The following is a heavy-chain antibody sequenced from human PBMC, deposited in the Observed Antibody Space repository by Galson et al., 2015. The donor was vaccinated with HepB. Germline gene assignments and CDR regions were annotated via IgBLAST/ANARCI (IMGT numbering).Heavy chain of an antibody. D-gene: IGHD2-15*01. CDR3: ARGEGYCSGGSCYYDY. CDR1: GFTFSSYS. J-gene: IGHJ4*02. Sequence: SLRLSCAATGFTFSSYSMNWVRQAPGKGLEWVSYISSSSSIIYYADPVRGRFTISRDNAKNSLYLQMNSLRAVDSSVYYCARGEGYCSGGSCYYDYWGQGTLVTASS. V-gene: IGHV3-48*01. CDR2: ISSSSSII.